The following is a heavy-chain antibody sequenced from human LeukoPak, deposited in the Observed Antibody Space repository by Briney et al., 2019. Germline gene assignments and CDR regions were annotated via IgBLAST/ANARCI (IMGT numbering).Heavy chain of an antibody. CDR3: ARKGIGSSRYQNMDV. J-gene: IGHJ6*03. V-gene: IGHV3-23*01. CDR1: GFTFSSYA. D-gene: IGHD6-25*01. CDR2: ISIDGGRT. Sequence: GGSLRLSCAASGFTFSSYAMSWVRQAPGKGPDWVSTISIDGGRTYYADSVKGRFTVSRDTYKNTLYLQMNSLRAEDTAVYYCARKGIGSSRYQNMDVWGKGTTVTVSS.